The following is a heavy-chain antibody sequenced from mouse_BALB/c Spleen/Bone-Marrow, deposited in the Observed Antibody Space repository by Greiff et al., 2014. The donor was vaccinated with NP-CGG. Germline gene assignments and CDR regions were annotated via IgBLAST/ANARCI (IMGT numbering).Heavy chain of an antibody. J-gene: IGHJ4*01. CDR1: GYTFTSYY. V-gene: IGHV1S81*02. CDR2: INPSNGGT. Sequence: VQLQQSGAELVKPGASVKLSCKASGYTFTSYYMYWVKQRPGQGLEWVGEINPSNGGTNFNEKFKNKSTLTVDKSTSTAYMQLSSLTSEDSAVYYCSRGRRDALDYWGQGTSVTVSS. CDR3: SRGRRDALDY.